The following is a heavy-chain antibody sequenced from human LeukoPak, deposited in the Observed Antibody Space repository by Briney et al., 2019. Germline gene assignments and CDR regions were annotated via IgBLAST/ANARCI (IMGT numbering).Heavy chain of an antibody. CDR3: ASVRGYSSGWYASGFDP. D-gene: IGHD6-19*01. CDR1: GGSISSSSYY. Sequence: PSETLSLTCTDSGGSISSSSYYWGWIHQPPGKGLEWIGSIYYSGSTYYNPSLKSRVTISLDTSKNQFSLKLTSVTAADTAVYYCASVRGYSSGWYASGFDPWGQGTLVTVSS. CDR2: IYYSGST. V-gene: IGHV4-39*07. J-gene: IGHJ5*02.